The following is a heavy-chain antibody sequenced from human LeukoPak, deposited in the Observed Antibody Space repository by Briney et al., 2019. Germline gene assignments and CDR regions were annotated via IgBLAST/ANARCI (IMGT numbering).Heavy chain of an antibody. CDR3: ARSGYSSSWYFDY. Sequence: AWGSLRLSCAASGFTFSSYWMSWVSQAPGKGLEWVANIKQDGSEKYYVDSVKGRFTISRDNAKNSLYLQMNSLRAEDTAVYYCARSGYSSSWYFDYWGQGTLVTVSS. CDR1: GFTFSSYW. D-gene: IGHD6-13*01. J-gene: IGHJ4*02. CDR2: IKQDGSEK. V-gene: IGHV3-7*01.